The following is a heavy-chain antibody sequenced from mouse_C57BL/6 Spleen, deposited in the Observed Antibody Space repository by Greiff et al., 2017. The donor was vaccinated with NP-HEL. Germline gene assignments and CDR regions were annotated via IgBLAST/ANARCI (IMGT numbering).Heavy chain of an antibody. CDR2: IYPGSGST. Sequence: VQLQQPGAELVKPGASVKMSCKASGYTFTSYWITWVKQRPGQGLEWIGDIYPGSGSTNYNEKFKSKATLTVDTSSSTAYMQLSSLTSEDSAVYYCARLLVTTEGFAYWGQGTLVTVSA. D-gene: IGHD2-2*01. V-gene: IGHV1-55*01. CDR1: GYTFTSYW. CDR3: ARLLVTTEGFAY. J-gene: IGHJ3*01.